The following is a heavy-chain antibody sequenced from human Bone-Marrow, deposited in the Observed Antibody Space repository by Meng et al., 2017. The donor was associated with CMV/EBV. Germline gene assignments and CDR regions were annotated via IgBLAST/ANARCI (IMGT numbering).Heavy chain of an antibody. CDR3: ARGGGYSNSGGVDY. CDR2: IYYSGST. J-gene: IGHJ4*02. CDR1: GGSVSSGSYY. V-gene: IGHV4-31*03. D-gene: IGHD4-11*01. Sequence: SETLSLTCTVSGGSVSSGSYYWSWIRQHPGKGLEWIGYIYYSGSTYYNPSLKSRVTISVDTSKNQFSLKLSSVTAADTAVYYCARGGGYSNSGGVDYWGQGTLVTVSS.